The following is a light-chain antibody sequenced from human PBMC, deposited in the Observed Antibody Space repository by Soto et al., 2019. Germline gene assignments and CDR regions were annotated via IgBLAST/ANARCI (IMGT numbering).Light chain of an antibody. Sequence: DIHITXSPSXXSASVGGTVTNTVRASQSPSSYLNWYQQKPGKAPKRLIYAASSLQSGVPSRFSGSGSGTDFTLTISSLQPEDFATYYCQQSYSTPTFGQGAKVDIK. CDR1: QSPSSY. J-gene: IGKJ1*01. CDR2: AAS. V-gene: IGKV1-39*01. CDR3: QQSYSTPT.